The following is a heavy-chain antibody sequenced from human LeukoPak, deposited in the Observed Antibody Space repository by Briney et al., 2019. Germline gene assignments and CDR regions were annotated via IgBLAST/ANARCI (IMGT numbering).Heavy chain of an antibody. Sequence: ASVKVSCKASGYTFTSYHMHWVRQAPGQGLEWMGIINPSGGSTSYAQKFQGRVTMTRDTSTSTVYMELSSLRSEDTAVYYCARGETVTSISYYYYGMDVWGQGTTVTVSS. V-gene: IGHV1-46*01. CDR2: INPSGGST. CDR1: GYTFTSYH. D-gene: IGHD4-17*01. CDR3: ARGETVTSISYYYYGMDV. J-gene: IGHJ6*02.